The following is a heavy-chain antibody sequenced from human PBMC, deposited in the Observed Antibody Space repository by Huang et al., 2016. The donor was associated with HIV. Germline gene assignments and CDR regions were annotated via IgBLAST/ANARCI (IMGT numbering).Heavy chain of an antibody. CDR3: ARILMYYNSSGYGFDY. D-gene: IGHD3-22*01. CDR2: INQSGST. J-gene: IGHJ4*02. V-gene: IGHV4-34*01. CDR1: GGSFSGYY. Sequence: QVQLQQWGAGLLKPSETLSLTCAVYGGSFSGYYWSWIRQPPGKGLEWIGEINQSGSTNYNPSLKSRVTRSVDTSKNQFSLKLSSVTAADTAVYYCARILMYYNSSGYGFDYWGQGTLVTVSS.